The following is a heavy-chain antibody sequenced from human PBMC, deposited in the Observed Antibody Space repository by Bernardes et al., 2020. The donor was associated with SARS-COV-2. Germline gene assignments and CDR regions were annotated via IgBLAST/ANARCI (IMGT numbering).Heavy chain of an antibody. Sequence: TLSLTCTVSGGSVSSGSYYWSWIRQPPGKGLEWIGYIYYSGSTYYNPSLKSRVTISVDTSKNQFSLKLSSVTAADTAVYYCARGIPQSITIFGVVIPGNWFDPWGQGTLVTVSS. CDR3: ARGIPQSITIFGVVIPGNWFDP. CDR2: IYYSGST. D-gene: IGHD3-3*01. J-gene: IGHJ5*02. V-gene: IGHV4-31*03. CDR1: GGSVSSGSYY.